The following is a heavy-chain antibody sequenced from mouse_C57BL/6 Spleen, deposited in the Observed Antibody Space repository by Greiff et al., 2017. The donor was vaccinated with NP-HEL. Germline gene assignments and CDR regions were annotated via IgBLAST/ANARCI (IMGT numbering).Heavy chain of an antibody. D-gene: IGHD2-3*01. V-gene: IGHV1-26*01. Sequence: EVQLQQSGPELVKPGASVKISCKASGYTFTDYYMNWVKQSHGKSLEWIGDINPNNGGTSYNQKFKGKATLTVDKSSSTAYMELRSLTSEDSAVYYCASDGYLDDWGQGTTLTVSS. CDR1: GYTFTDYY. CDR3: ASDGYLDD. CDR2: INPNNGGT. J-gene: IGHJ2*01.